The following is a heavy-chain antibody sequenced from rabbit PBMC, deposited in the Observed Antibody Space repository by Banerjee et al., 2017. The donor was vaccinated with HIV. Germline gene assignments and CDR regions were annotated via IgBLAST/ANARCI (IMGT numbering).Heavy chain of an antibody. V-gene: IGHV1S40*01. J-gene: IGHJ4*01. D-gene: IGHD2-1*01. CDR1: GVSFSISSY. Sequence: GDLVKPGASLTLTCTASGVSFSISSYMCWVRQAPGKGLEWIACIDAGSSAFTYFATWAKGRFTISKTSSTTVTLQMTRLTAADRATYFCARDLVGVIGWNFYLWGQGTLVTVS. CDR2: IDAGSSAFT. CDR3: ARDLVGVIGWNFYL.